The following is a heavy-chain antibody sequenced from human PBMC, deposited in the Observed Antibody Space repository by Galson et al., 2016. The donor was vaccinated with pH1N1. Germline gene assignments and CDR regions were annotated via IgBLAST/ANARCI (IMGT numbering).Heavy chain of an antibody. CDR2: INPNSGGT. D-gene: IGHD6-19*01. J-gene: IGHJ4*02. CDR1: GYTFSGYY. V-gene: IGHV1-2*02. Sequence: SVKVSCKASGYTFSGYYMHWVRQAPGQGLEWMGWINPNSGGTSYAPKFQGRVTMTSDTSISTGYMELSRLRSDDTAVYYCARDPNSGWYTDYWGQGTLVTVSS. CDR3: ARDPNSGWYTDY.